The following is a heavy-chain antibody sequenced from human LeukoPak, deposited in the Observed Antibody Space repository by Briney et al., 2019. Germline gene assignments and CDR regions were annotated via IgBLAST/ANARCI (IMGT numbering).Heavy chain of an antibody. V-gene: IGHV1-69*01. Sequence: SVKVSCKASEGTFGAYSIDWVRRAPGQGLDWVGGINPIFNILYYAQNFQGRVTITADESTNTAYLELDSLKHDDTAVYYCAAGRRLGELFFDYWGPGTLVTVSS. CDR1: EGTFGAYS. J-gene: IGHJ4*02. CDR2: INPIFNIL. CDR3: AAGRRLGELFFDY. D-gene: IGHD3-10*01.